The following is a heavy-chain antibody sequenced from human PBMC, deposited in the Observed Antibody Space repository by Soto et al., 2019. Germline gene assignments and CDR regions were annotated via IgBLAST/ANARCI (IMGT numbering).Heavy chain of an antibody. CDR1: GFTIINYE. J-gene: IGHJ3*02. Sequence: EVQLVESGGGLVQPGRTLRLSCAASGFTIINYEMHWVRQVAGRGLEWVSAVGLAGDTYYPDSVEGRFTLSRENAKNSLYLQMDRLTAEDTGVYYSVRLYCDPATCHGAFDIWGPGTVVTVSS. CDR3: VRLYCDPATCHGAFDI. CDR2: VGLAGDT. D-gene: IGHD2-21*01. V-gene: IGHV3-13*04.